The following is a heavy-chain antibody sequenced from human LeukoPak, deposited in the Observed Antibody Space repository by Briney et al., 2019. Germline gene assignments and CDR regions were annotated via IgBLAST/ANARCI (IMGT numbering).Heavy chain of an antibody. CDR2: ISSSSGYK. D-gene: IGHD6-13*01. CDR1: GFTFTDYW. CDR3: AREGLAAAGLDY. J-gene: IGHJ4*02. V-gene: IGHV3-21*01. Sequence: GGSLRLSCAVSGFTFTDYWMNWVRQAPGKGLEWVSSISSSSGYKYYTDSMKGRFTVSRDNAKNSLYLQMNSLRVEDTAVYFCAREGLAAAGLDYWGQGTLVTVSS.